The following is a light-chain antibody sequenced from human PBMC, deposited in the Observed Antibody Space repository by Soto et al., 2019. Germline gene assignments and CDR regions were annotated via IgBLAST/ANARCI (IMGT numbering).Light chain of an antibody. J-gene: IGKJ2*01. V-gene: IGKV1-33*01. CDR3: QQYDDLPSYT. Sequence: DIQMTQSPSSLSASVGDRVTITCQASQDIYNYLNWYQQKPGKAPRLLIYDASNLETGVPSRFSGSGSVTDFIFTISSLQPEDIATYYCQQYDDLPSYTFGQGTKLEIK. CDR1: QDIYNY. CDR2: DAS.